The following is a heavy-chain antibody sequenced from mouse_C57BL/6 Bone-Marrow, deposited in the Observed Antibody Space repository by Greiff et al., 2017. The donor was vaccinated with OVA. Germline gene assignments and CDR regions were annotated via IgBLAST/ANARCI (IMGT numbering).Heavy chain of an antibody. CDR2: ISSGGSYT. CDR3: ARHGTGY. V-gene: IGHV5-6*01. Sequence: EVNVVESGGDLVKPGGSLKLSCAASGFTFSSYGMSWVRQTPDKRLEWVATISSGGSYTSYPDSVKGRFTISSANAKNTLYLQMGSLKSEDAAMYYCARHGTGYWGQGTTLTVSS. CDR1: GFTFSSYG. J-gene: IGHJ2*01.